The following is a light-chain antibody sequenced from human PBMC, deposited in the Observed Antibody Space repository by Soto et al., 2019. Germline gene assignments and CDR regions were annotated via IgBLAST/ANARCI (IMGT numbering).Light chain of an antibody. CDR1: SSHVGGYNY. Sequence: QSALTQPASVSGPPGQSITISYTETSSHVGGYNYVSWYQQHPGKAPKLMIYEVSDRPSGVSNRFSGSKSGNTASLTISGLQAEDEADYYCSSYTITSTYVFGTGTKVTVL. V-gene: IGLV2-14*01. J-gene: IGLJ1*01. CDR3: SSYTITSTYV. CDR2: EVS.